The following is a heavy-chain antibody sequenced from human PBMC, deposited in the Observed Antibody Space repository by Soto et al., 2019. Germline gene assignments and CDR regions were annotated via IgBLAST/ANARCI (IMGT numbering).Heavy chain of an antibody. CDR3: ARAYCGSTSCYTTGWYYSGMDV. CDR1: GFTFSSYA. D-gene: IGHD2-2*02. CDR2: ISYDGSNK. Sequence: QVQLVESGGGVVQPGRSLRLSCAASGFTFSSYAMHWVRQAPGKGLEWVAVISYDGSNKYYADSVKGRFTISRDNSKNTLYLQMNSLRAEDTAVYYCARAYCGSTSCYTTGWYYSGMDVWGQGTTVTVSS. V-gene: IGHV3-30-3*01. J-gene: IGHJ6*02.